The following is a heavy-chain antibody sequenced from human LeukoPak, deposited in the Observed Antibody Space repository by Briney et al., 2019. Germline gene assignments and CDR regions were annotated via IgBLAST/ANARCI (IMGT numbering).Heavy chain of an antibody. CDR1: GFTFSSYG. CDR3: ARARSSYSSSPPDAFDI. V-gene: IGHV3-30*03. Sequence: SGGSLRLSCAASGFTFSSYGMHWVRQAPGKGLEWVAVISYDGSNKYYADSVKGRFTISRDNSKNTLYLQMNSLRAEDTAVYYCARARSSYSSSPPDAFDIWGQGTMVTVSS. J-gene: IGHJ3*02. CDR2: ISYDGSNK. D-gene: IGHD6-13*01.